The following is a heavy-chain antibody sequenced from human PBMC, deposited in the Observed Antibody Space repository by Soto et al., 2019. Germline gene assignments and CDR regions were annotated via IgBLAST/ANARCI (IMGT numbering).Heavy chain of an antibody. D-gene: IGHD6-19*01. V-gene: IGHV3-30*18. CDR3: AKSASSGWYWVRFDY. J-gene: IGHJ4*02. CDR2: ISYDGSNK. CDR1: GFTFSSYG. Sequence: GGSLRLSCAASGFTFSSYGMHWVRQAPGKGLEWVAVISYDGSNKYYADSVKGRFTISRDNSKNTLYLQMNSLRAEDTAVYYCAKSASSGWYWVRFDYWGQGTLVTVSS.